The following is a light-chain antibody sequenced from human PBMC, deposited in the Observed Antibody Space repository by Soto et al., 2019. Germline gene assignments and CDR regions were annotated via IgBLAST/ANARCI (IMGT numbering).Light chain of an antibody. Sequence: LTQPGSMSASPGGSITSSCPGNRRDVGGYNYGSWYQQHPGKALILMIYEVSNRPSGVSNRFSGSKSGNTPSLTISGLQAEDEADYYCSSYTYSSTYVFACGRKVTVL. CDR1: RRDVGGYNY. V-gene: IGLV2-14*01. CDR2: EVS. CDR3: SSYTYSSTYV. J-gene: IGLJ1*01.